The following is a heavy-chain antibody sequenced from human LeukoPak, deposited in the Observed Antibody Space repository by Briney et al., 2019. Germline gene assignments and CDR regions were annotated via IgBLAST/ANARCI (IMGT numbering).Heavy chain of an antibody. CDR3: ARPGNWWFDP. D-gene: IGHD3-10*01. J-gene: IGHJ5*02. V-gene: IGHV1-2*02. Sequence: ASVKVSCKTSGYIFTAHYMHWVRQAPGQGLEWMGWVNANSGDATYAQKFQGRVTMTRDTSISTAYMELSSLTSDDTAVYYCARPGNWWFDPWGKGTLVTVSS. CDR2: VNANSGDA. CDR1: GYIFTAHY.